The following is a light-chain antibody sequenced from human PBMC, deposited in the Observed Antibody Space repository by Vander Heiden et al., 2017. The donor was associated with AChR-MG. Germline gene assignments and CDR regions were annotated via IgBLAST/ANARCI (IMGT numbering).Light chain of an antibody. CDR2: DTD. CDR3: LSYDSSRGGFYV. J-gene: IGLJ1*01. Sequence: QSVLTQPPSVSGAAGQRVTISCTGSTSNIGGGYDVHWYHQLQGSAPTLLIQDTDIRPSGVPDRFSGSKSGTSASRTITGLQAEDEADYHCLSYDSSRGGFYVFGSGTRVTVL. CDR1: TSNIGGGYD. V-gene: IGLV1-40*01.